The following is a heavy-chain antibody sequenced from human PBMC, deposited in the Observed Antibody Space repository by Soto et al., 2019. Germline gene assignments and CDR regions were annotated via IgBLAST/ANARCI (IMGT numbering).Heavy chain of an antibody. CDR1: GDIFPDYY. D-gene: IGHD6-13*01. Sequence: GASVKFSCTASGDIFPDYYVHWVRHAPGEGLEWMGRLNQNGGGTNYAHKLEGWVTMTTDTSISTAYMELSRLNFDDTAVYSCARVVAAAGWYFDYWGQGTLVTVSS. J-gene: IGHJ4*02. CDR2: LNQNGGGT. CDR3: ARVVAAAGWYFDY. V-gene: IGHV1-2*04.